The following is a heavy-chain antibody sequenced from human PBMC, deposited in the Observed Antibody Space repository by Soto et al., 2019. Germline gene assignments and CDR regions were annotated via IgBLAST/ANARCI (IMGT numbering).Heavy chain of an antibody. CDR2: IYYSGST. D-gene: IGHD2-15*01. CDR3: ASLALRSPDYYYYMDV. Sequence: SETLSLTCTVSGGSISSYYWSWIRQPPGKGLEWIGYIYYSGSTNYNPSLKSRVTISVDTSKNQFSLKLSSVTAADTAVYYCASLALRSPDYYYYMDVWGKGTTVTVS. J-gene: IGHJ6*03. CDR1: GGSISSYY. V-gene: IGHV4-59*08.